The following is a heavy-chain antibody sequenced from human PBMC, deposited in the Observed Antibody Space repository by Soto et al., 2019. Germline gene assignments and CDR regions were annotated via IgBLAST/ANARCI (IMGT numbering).Heavy chain of an antibody. CDR3: ARGVRLLYYYYGMDV. CDR1: GGSFSGYY. V-gene: IGHV4-34*01. J-gene: IGHJ6*02. D-gene: IGHD2-21*01. CDR2: INHSGIT. Sequence: SETLSLTCAVYGGSFSGYYCSWIRQPPWKGLEWIGEINHSGITNYNPSLKSRVTISVDTSKNQFSLKLSSVTAADTAVYYCARGVRLLYYYYGMDVWGQGTTVTVSS.